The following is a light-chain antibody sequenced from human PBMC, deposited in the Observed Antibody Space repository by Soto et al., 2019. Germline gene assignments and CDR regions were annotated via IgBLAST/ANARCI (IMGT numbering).Light chain of an antibody. J-gene: IGKJ1*01. Sequence: DIVLTQSPATLSLSPGQRATLSCRASQRISGYLAWYQQKPGQAPRLLIYDASNRATGIPVRFSGSGSGTDYTLPVSSLEPEDFEVYYCQQRSNLPWTFGQATKV. CDR3: QQRSNLPWT. CDR1: QRISGY. V-gene: IGKV3-11*01. CDR2: DAS.